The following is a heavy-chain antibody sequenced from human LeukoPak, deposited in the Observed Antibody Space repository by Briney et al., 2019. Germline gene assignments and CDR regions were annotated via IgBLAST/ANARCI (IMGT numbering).Heavy chain of an antibody. V-gene: IGHV4-34*01. Sequence: SETLSLTCAVYGGSFSGYYWSWIRQPPGKGLEWIGEINHSGSTNYNPSLKSRVTISVDTSKNQFSLKLSSVTAADTAVYYCARGTGIAAAGTGHPRDYYYYGMDVWGQGTTVTVSS. J-gene: IGHJ6*02. CDR2: INHSGST. D-gene: IGHD6-13*01. CDR1: GGSFSGYY. CDR3: ARGTGIAAAGTGHPRDYYYYGMDV.